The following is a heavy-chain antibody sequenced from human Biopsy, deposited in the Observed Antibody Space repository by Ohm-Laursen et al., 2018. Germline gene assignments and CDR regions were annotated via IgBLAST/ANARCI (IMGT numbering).Heavy chain of an antibody. J-gene: IGHJ4*02. CDR2: IFYTGGI. CDR1: GGSISGYH. CDR3: ARMPHFDY. D-gene: IGHD2-2*01. Sequence: GTLSLTCIVSGGSISGYHWSWIRKSPGKGLEWLAYIFYTGGITSNPSLNGRATMSLDTSKNQFSLRLIYVTAADTAVYYCARMPHFDYWGQGILVTVSS. V-gene: IGHV4-59*01.